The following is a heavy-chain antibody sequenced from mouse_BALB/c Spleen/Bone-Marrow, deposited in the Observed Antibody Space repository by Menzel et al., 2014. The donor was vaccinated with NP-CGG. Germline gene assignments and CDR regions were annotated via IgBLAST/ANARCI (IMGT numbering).Heavy chain of an antibody. Sequence: EVKVVESGGGLVKSGGSLKLSCAASGFSFNSYGMSWVRQTPEKRLEWVATISGGGSYTFYPDSVKGRFTISRDNAKNNLYLQLSSLRSGDTALYYCARHAYYDQTEVSFVYWGQGTLVTVSA. V-gene: IGHV5-9-2*01. CDR3: ARHAYYDQTEVSFVY. CDR2: ISGGGSYT. CDR1: GFSFNSYG. J-gene: IGHJ3*01. D-gene: IGHD2-4*01.